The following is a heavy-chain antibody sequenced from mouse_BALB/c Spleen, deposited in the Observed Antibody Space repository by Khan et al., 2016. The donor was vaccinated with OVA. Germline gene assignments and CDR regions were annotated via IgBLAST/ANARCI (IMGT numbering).Heavy chain of an antibody. CDR3: AREIYYDYAYYYAMDY. CDR2: IWGDGNT. J-gene: IGHJ4*01. CDR1: GFSLTGYG. V-gene: IGHV2-6-7*01. Sequence: QVQLKQSGPGLVAPSQSLSITCTVSGFSLTGYGVNWVRQPPGKGLEWLGMIWGDGNTDYNSALKSRLSISKDNSKSQVFLKMNSLHTDDTARYYWAREIYYDYAYYYAMDYWGQGTSVTVSS. D-gene: IGHD2-4*01.